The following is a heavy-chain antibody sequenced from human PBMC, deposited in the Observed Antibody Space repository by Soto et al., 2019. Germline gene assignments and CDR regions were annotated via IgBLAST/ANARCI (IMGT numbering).Heavy chain of an antibody. CDR1: GGSFSGYY. V-gene: IGHV4-34*01. Sequence: SETLSLTCAVYGGSFSGYYWSWIRQPPGKGLEWIGEINHSGSTNYNPSLKSRVTISVDTSKNQFSLKLSSVTAADTAVYYCEVVAATLDADDAFDIWGQGTMVTVSS. J-gene: IGHJ3*02. D-gene: IGHD2-15*01. CDR3: EVVAATLDADDAFDI. CDR2: INHSGST.